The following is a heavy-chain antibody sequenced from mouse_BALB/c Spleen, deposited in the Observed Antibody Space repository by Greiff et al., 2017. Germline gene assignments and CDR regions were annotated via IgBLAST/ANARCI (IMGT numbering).Heavy chain of an antibody. D-gene: IGHD1-1*01. V-gene: IGHV1-14*01. CDR3: ARSGYYGSSYRYFDV. J-gene: IGHJ1*01. CDR2: INPYNDGT. CDR1: GYTFTSYV. Sequence: VQLKESGPELVKPGASVKMSCKASGYTFTSYVMHWVKQKPGQGLEWIGYINPYNDGTKYNEKFKGKATLTSDKSSSTAYMELSSLTSEDSAVYYCARSGYYGSSYRYFDVWGAGTTVTVSS.